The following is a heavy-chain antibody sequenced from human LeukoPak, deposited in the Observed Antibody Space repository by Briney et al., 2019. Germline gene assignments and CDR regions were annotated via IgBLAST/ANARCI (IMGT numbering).Heavy chain of an antibody. J-gene: IGHJ4*02. D-gene: IGHD3-10*01. CDR1: GFTFGDYA. CDR2: IRSKAYGGTP. CDR3: TRIGTSGGEFDY. Sequence: PGGSLRLSCTASGFTFGDYAMSWVRQAPGKGPEGGGFIRSKAYGGTPEYAACVKGRFTISRDDSKSIAYVQVNSLKSEDTATYYCTRIGTSGGEFDYWGQGTLVTVTS. V-gene: IGHV3-49*04.